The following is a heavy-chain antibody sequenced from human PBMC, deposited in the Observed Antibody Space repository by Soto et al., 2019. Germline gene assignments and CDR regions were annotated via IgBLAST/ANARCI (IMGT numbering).Heavy chain of an antibody. CDR3: AREGEDDYGDYFDY. D-gene: IGHD4-17*01. CDR2: IYHSGST. J-gene: IGHJ4*02. Sequence: SETLSLTCAVSGGSISSSNWWSWVRQPPGKGLEWIGEIYHSGSTNYNPSLKSRVTISVDKSKNQFSLKLSSVTAADTAVYYCAREGEDDYGDYFDYWGQGTLVTVSS. CDR1: GGSISSSNW. V-gene: IGHV4-4*02.